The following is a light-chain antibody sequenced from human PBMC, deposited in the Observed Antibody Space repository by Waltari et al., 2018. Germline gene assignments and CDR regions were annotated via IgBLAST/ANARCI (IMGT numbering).Light chain of an antibody. CDR1: SLNDESNA. CDR2: NSN. Sequence: QSVLTQPPSASGTPGQRVTITCSGISLNDESNAVNWYQHLPGTTPKLLIYNSNYRPSGVPDRFSGSTSGTSASLAISGLQSEDEAEYYCAAWDDSRSGWVFGGGTKVTVL. CDR3: AAWDDSRSGWV. V-gene: IGLV1-44*01. J-gene: IGLJ3*02.